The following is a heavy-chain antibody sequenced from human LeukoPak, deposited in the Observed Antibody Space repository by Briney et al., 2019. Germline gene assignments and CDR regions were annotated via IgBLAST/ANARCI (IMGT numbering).Heavy chain of an antibody. Sequence: SETLSLTCAVYGGSFSGYYWSWIRQPPGKGLEWIGEINHSGSTNYNPSLKSRVTISVDTSKNQFSLKLSSVTAADTAVYSCARGAGSTTSNDAFDIWGQGTVVTVSS. CDR1: GGSFSGYY. CDR3: ARGAGSTTSNDAFDI. CDR2: INHSGST. V-gene: IGHV4-34*01. D-gene: IGHD1-1*01. J-gene: IGHJ3*02.